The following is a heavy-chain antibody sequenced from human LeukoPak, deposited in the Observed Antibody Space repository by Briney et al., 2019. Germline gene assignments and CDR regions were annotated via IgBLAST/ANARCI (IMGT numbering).Heavy chain of an antibody. Sequence: RTGGSLRLSCAASGFTFSSYWMHWVRQAPGKGLVWVSRINSDGSSTSYADSVKGRFTISRDNAKNTLYLQMNSLRAEDTAVYYCARHRGLNYYDSSGYKFWGQGTLVTVSS. CDR3: ARHRGLNYYDSSGYKF. V-gene: IGHV3-74*01. J-gene: IGHJ4*02. CDR2: INSDGSST. CDR1: GFTFSSYW. D-gene: IGHD3-22*01.